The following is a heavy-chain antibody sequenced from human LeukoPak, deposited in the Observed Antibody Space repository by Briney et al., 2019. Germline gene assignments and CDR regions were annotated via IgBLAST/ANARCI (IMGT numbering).Heavy chain of an antibody. CDR2: MNPNSGNT. CDR1: GYTFTSYD. Sequence: ASVKVSCKASGYTFTSYDINWVRQATGQGLEWMGWMNPNSGNTGYAQKFQGRVTMTRNTSISTAYMELSSLRSEDAAVYYCARTHYYYYGMDVWGQGTTVTVSS. V-gene: IGHV1-8*01. J-gene: IGHJ6*02. CDR3: ARTHYYYYGMDV.